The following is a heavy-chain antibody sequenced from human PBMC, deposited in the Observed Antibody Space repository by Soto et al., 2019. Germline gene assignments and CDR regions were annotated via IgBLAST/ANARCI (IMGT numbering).Heavy chain of an antibody. CDR2: ISGSGGST. CDR1: GFTFSNYA. Sequence: TGGSLRLSCSASGFTFSNYAMSWVRQAPGKGLEWVSAISGSGGSTYFADSVKGQFTISRDNSKTTLYLQMNSLRAEDTAVYYCAKDLESYYDFWSGPGRAFDIWGQGTMVTVSS. CDR3: AKDLESYYDFWSGPGRAFDI. D-gene: IGHD3-3*01. V-gene: IGHV3-23*01. J-gene: IGHJ3*02.